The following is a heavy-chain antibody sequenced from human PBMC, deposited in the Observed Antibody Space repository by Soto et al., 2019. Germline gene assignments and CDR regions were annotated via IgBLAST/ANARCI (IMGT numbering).Heavy chain of an antibody. CDR3: ARDFPLGEYRFSGSYYYNY. D-gene: IGHD1-26*01. Sequence: QPGGSLRLSCAAAGFTVSSNYMSWVRQAPGKGLEWVSTIYSNGNTYYADSVKGRFTISRDKSKNTLYLQMNSLRAEDTAVYYCARDFPLGEYRFSGSYYYNYWGQGTLVTVSS. CDR2: IYSNGNT. CDR1: GFTVSSNY. J-gene: IGHJ4*02. V-gene: IGHV3-53*01.